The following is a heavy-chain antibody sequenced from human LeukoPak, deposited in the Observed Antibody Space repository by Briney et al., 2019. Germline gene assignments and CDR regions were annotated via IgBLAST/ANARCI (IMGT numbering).Heavy chain of an antibody. CDR1: GGSISSSSYY. V-gene: IGHV4-39*07. CDR3: ARSPLDDSSGYYPLAFDI. J-gene: IGHJ3*02. D-gene: IGHD3-22*01. CDR2: IYYSGST. Sequence: SETLSLTCTVSGGSISSSSYYWGWIRQPPGKGLEWIGSIYYSGSTYYNPSLKSRVTISVDTSKNQFSLKLSSVTAADTAVYYCARSPLDDSSGYYPLAFDIWGQGTMVTVSS.